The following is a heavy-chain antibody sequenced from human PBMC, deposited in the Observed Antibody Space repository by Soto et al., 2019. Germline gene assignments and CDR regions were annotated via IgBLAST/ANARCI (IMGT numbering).Heavy chain of an antibody. Sequence: ASVKVSCKASGYTFTSYYMHWVRQAPGQGLEWMGIINPSGGSTSYAQKFQGRVTMTRDTSTSTVYMELSSLRSEDTAVYYCARDRFSRGPFDIWGQGTTVPGSS. CDR3: ARDRFSRGPFDI. D-gene: IGHD6-19*01. J-gene: IGHJ3*02. V-gene: IGHV1-46*01. CDR1: GYTFTSYY. CDR2: INPSGGST.